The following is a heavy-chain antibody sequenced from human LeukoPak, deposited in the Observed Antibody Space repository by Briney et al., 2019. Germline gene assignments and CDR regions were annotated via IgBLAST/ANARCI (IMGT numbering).Heavy chain of an antibody. CDR1: GFTFSSYG. J-gene: IGHJ4*02. D-gene: IGHD3-22*01. CDR3: AKGDGNYYDSSGYPGD. Sequence: GGSLRLSCAASGFTFSSYGMHWVRQAPGKGLEWGAVISYDGSNKYYADSVKGRFTISRDNSKNTLYLQMNSLRAEDTAVYYCAKGDGNYYDSSGYPGDWGQGTLVTVSS. V-gene: IGHV3-30*18. CDR2: ISYDGSNK.